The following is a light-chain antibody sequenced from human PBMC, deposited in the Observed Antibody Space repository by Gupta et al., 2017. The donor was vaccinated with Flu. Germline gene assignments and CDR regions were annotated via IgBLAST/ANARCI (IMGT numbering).Light chain of an antibody. Sequence: SYVLTQPPSVSVASGQTATIISGGDRIGSKSVHWYQLRPGQAPVVVVYDDSDRPSGIPERFSGSNSGNTATLTISRVEAEDEADYYCQVWDSSSDPVVFGGGTKLTVL. CDR3: QVWDSSSDPVV. J-gene: IGLJ2*01. CDR1: RIGSKS. CDR2: DDS. V-gene: IGLV3-21*02.